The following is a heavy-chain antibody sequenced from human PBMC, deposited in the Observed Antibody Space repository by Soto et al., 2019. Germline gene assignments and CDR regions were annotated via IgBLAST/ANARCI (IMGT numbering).Heavy chain of an antibody. J-gene: IGHJ4*02. CDR3: ARDLDWAFDY. D-gene: IGHD3-9*01. Sequence: EVRLVESGGGLVQPGGSLRLSCAASGFTFTTYSMNWVRQAPGKGLEWLSYINSGGSAIDYADSVKGRFTISRDDAKNSLYLQMSSLRAEDTAVYSCARDLDWAFDYWGQGTLVTVSS. CDR1: GFTFTTYS. V-gene: IGHV3-48*01. CDR2: INSGGSAI.